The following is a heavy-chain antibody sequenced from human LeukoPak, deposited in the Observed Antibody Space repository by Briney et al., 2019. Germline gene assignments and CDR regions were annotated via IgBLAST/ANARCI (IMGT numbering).Heavy chain of an antibody. CDR1: GFTFSSYS. CDR2: ISSSSSYI. J-gene: IGHJ3*02. Sequence: GGSLRLSCAASGFTFSSYSVNWVRQAPGKGLEWVSSISSSSSYIYYADSVKGRFTISRDNAKNSLYLQMNSLRAEDTAVYYCARVLGGYDSSGDDAFDIWGQGTMVTVSS. D-gene: IGHD3-22*01. V-gene: IGHV3-21*01. CDR3: ARVLGGYDSSGDDAFDI.